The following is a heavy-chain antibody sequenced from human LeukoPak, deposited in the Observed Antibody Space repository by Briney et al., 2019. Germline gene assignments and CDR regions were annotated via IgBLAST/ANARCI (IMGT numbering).Heavy chain of an antibody. CDR3: ALGIVVVPAAIKGGNWFDP. CDR2: INPNSGGT. D-gene: IGHD2-2*02. J-gene: IGHJ5*02. V-gene: IGHV1-2*02. CDR1: GYTFTGYY. Sequence: ASVKVSCKXSGYTFTGYYMHWVRQAPGQGLEWMGWINPNSGGTNYAQKFQGRVTMTRDTSISTAYMELSRLRSDDTAVYYCALGIVVVPAAIKGGNWFDPWGQGTLVTVSS.